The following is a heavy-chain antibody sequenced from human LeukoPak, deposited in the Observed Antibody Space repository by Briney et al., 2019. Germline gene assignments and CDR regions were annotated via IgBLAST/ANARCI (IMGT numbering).Heavy chain of an antibody. D-gene: IGHD4-23*01. CDR1: GYTFTGYY. CDR2: ISANSGGT. Sequence: GASVKVSCKASGYTFTGYYIHWVRQAPGQGLEWMGWISANSGGTNYAQKFQGRVTITRDTSISTAYMDLSSLTSDDTAVYYCARDPGGNPYFDYWGQGTLVTVSS. V-gene: IGHV1-2*02. CDR3: ARDPGGNPYFDY. J-gene: IGHJ4*02.